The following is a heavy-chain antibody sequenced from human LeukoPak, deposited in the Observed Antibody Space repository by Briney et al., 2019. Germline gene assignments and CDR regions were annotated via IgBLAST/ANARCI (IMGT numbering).Heavy chain of an antibody. Sequence: GRSLRLSYAASGFTFSSYTMYWVRQAPGKGLEYVSAISSNGGSTYYADSVKGRFTISRDNSKNTLYLQMSSLRAEDTAVYYCVKVVGSGNSQWYFDLWGRGTLVTVSS. CDR1: GFTFSSYT. D-gene: IGHD3-10*01. CDR2: ISSNGGST. CDR3: VKVVGSGNSQWYFDL. V-gene: IGHV3-64D*08. J-gene: IGHJ2*01.